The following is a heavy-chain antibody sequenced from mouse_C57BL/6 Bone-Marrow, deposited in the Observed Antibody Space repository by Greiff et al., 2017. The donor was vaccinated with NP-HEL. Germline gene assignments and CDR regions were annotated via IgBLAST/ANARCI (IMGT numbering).Heavy chain of an antibody. D-gene: IGHD2-2*01. J-gene: IGHJ3*01. CDR3: AREGLRTSPWFAY. Sequence: QVQLQQSGAELARPGASVKLSCKASGYTFTSYGISWVKQRTGQGLEWIGEIYPRSGNTYYNEKFKGKATLTADKSSSTAYMELRSLTSEDSAVYFCAREGLRTSPWFAYWGQGTLVTVSA. V-gene: IGHV1-81*01. CDR2: IYPRSGNT. CDR1: GYTFTSYG.